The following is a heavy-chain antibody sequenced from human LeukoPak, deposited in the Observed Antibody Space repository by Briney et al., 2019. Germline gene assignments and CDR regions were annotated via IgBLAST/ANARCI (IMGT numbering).Heavy chain of an antibody. Sequence: LETLSLTCTVSGGSISIYSWTWIRQPAGKRLEWIGRIYVSGSTNYNPSLKSRVTMSVDTSKNQFSLKLSSVTAADTALYYCASLSNTWETFDYWGLGTLVTVSS. CDR1: GGSISIYS. D-gene: IGHD6-13*01. CDR2: IYVSGST. V-gene: IGHV4-4*07. CDR3: ASLSNTWETFDY. J-gene: IGHJ4*02.